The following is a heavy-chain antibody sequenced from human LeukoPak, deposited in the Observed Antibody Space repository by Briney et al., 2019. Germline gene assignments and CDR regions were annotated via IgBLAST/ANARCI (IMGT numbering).Heavy chain of an antibody. Sequence: GGSLRLSCAASGFTFSSYARSWVRQAPGKGLEWVSAISGSGGSTYYADSVKGRFTISRDNSKNTLYLQMNSLRAEDTAVHYCAKFSDVFSGDYPDYWGQGTLVTVSS. J-gene: IGHJ4*02. V-gene: IGHV3-23*01. CDR2: ISGSGGST. D-gene: IGHD2-21*01. CDR3: AKFSDVFSGDYPDY. CDR1: GFTFSSYA.